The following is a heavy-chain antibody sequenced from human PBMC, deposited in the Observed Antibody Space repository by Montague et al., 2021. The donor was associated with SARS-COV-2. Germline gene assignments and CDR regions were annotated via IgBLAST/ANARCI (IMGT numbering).Heavy chain of an antibody. CDR3: SRAPGLDGSGNFEFFGL. CDR1: GGSISSGGYD. Sequence: TLSLTCTVSGGSISSGGYDWSWIRQYPGKGLEWIGYIYDSGITDGSTFYTPSLRSRITISVDTSKNQVSLRLNSVTAADTAVYYCSRAPGLDGSGNFEFFGLWGQGTMVTVSS. CDR2: IYDSGITDGST. J-gene: IGHJ3*01. V-gene: IGHV4-31*03. D-gene: IGHD3-10*01.